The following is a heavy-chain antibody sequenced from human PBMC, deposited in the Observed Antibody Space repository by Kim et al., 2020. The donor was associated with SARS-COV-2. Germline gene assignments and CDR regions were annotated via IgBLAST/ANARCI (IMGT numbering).Heavy chain of an antibody. V-gene: IGHV3-15*01. D-gene: IGHD6-19*01. CDR3: TTDQGAVAGSTTIDY. Sequence: APVKVRFTISRDDSNNTLYLQMNSLKTEDTAVYYCTTDQGAVAGSTTIDYWGQGTLVTVSS. J-gene: IGHJ4*02.